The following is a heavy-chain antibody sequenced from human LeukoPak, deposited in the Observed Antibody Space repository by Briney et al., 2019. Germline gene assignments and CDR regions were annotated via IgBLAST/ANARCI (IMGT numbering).Heavy chain of an antibody. CDR1: GFTFSSYS. J-gene: IGHJ4*02. CDR3: ARDPSKTYYYDSSGYD. CDR2: ISSSSSYI. V-gene: IGHV3-21*01. D-gene: IGHD3-22*01. Sequence: GGSLRLSCAASGFTFSSYSMNWVRQAPGKGLEWVSSISSSSSYIYYADSVKGRFTISRDNAKNSLYLQMNSLRAEDTAVHYCARDPSKTYYYDSSGYDWGQGTLVTVSS.